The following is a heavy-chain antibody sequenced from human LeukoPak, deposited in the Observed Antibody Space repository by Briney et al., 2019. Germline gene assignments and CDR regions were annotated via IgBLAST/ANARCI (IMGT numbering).Heavy chain of an antibody. Sequence: GGSLRLSCAASGFTFSYYGMHWVRQAPGKGLEWVALIWYGGINTYYADSVKGRFTISRDNSKNTLYLEMNNLRPEDTAVYYCAKERASIFGMVTGIEHWGQGTLVTVSA. CDR1: GFTFSYYG. V-gene: IGHV3-30*02. D-gene: IGHD3-3*02. CDR3: AKERASIFGMVTGIEH. CDR2: IWYGGINT. J-gene: IGHJ4*02.